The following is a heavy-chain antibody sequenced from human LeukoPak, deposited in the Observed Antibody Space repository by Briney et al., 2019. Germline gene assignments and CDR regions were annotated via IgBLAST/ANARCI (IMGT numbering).Heavy chain of an antibody. CDR1: GGSISSYY. CDR3: ARGDCSSTSCYLGY. CDR2: IYYSGST. Sequence: NPSETLSLTCTVSGGSISSYYWSWIRQPPGKGLEWIGYIYYSGSTNYNPSLKSRVTISVDTSKNQFSLKLSSVTAADTAVYYCARGDCSSTSCYLGYWGQGTLVTVSS. J-gene: IGHJ4*02. D-gene: IGHD2-2*01. V-gene: IGHV4-59*01.